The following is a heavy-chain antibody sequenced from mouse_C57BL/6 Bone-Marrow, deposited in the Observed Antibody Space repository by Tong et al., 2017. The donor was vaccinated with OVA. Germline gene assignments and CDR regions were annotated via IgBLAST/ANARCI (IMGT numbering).Heavy chain of an antibody. V-gene: IGHV5-6-3*01. J-gene: IGHJ2*01. Sequence: EVQLQESGGDLVKPGGSLKLSCAASGFTFSSYGMSWVRQTPDKRLELVAAINSDGGSTYYPDTMERRFIISRDNTKKTLYLQMSSLRSEDTALYYCARRGLYYFDYWGQGTTLTVSS. CDR1: GFTFSSYG. CDR3: ARRGLYYFDY. D-gene: IGHD3-1*01. CDR2: INSDGGST.